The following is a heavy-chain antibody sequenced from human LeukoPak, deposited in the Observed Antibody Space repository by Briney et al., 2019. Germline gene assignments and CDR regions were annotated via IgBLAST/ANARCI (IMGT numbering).Heavy chain of an antibody. CDR2: IKKTGSET. CDR1: GFTFSSYS. D-gene: IGHD2-15*01. CDR3: AREDGYCSGGNCYSYFDS. V-gene: IGHV3-7*01. Sequence: PGGSLRLSCAASGFTFSSYSMNWARQAPGKGLEWVAYIKKTGSETYYVDSVKGRFTITRDNTRNSLFLQMYSLRAEDTAVYFCAREDGYCSGGNCYSYFDSWGQGTLVTVSS. J-gene: IGHJ4*02.